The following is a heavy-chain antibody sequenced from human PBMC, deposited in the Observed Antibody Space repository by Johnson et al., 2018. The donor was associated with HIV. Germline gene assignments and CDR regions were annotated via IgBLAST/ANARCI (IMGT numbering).Heavy chain of an antibody. J-gene: IGHJ3*02. CDR3: ARDGVYSSPHDAFDI. CDR2: VNWSGIST. V-gene: IGHV3-20*04. D-gene: IGHD6-13*01. Sequence: VQLVESGGGVVRLGGSLRVSCTASGFNFDDYGLSWVRQVPGKGLEWVAGVNWSGISTGYADSRKGRFTISRDNAQSSRELQMENLRDEDSAIYYCARDGVYSSPHDAFDIWGQGTTVTVSS. CDR1: GFNFDDYG.